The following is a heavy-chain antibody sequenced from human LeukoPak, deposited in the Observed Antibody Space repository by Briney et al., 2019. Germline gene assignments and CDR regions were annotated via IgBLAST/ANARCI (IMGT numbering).Heavy chain of an antibody. Sequence: GESLKISCKGSGYSFSTHWIGWVRQMPGKGLEWLGIIYAGDFDTRYSPSFQGQVTISADKSISTAYLQWSSLKASDTAMYYCARPQQYGSGSYPYDYWGQGTLVTVSS. CDR3: ARPQQYGSGSYPYDY. D-gene: IGHD3-10*01. V-gene: IGHV5-51*01. CDR2: IYAGDFDT. J-gene: IGHJ4*02. CDR1: GYSFSTHW.